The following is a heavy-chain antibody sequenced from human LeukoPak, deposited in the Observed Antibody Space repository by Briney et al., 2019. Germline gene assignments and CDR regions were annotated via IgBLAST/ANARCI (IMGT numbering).Heavy chain of an antibody. D-gene: IGHD5-18*01. CDR2: IFHSGST. V-gene: IGHV4-30-2*01. J-gene: IGHJ4*02. CDR1: GGSISSGGYS. Sequence: SETLSLTCAVSGGSISSGGYSWSWNRQPPGKGLEWIGYIFHSGSTKYSPSLKSRVTISVDRPKNQFSLKLSSVTAADTAVYYCARGPLAYNFGEFDYWGQGALVTVSS. CDR3: ARGPLAYNFGEFDY.